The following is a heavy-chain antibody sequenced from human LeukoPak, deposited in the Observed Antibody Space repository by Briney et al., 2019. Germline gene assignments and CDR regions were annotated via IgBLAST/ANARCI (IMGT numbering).Heavy chain of an antibody. V-gene: IGHV3-23*01. J-gene: IGHJ4*02. Sequence: PGGSLRLSCAASGFTFITYGMSWVRQAPGKGLEWVSATSASGGSTYYADSVKGRFTISRDNSKNTLYLQMNSLRAEDTAVYYCAKRSDYGGNWNYFDYWGRGTLATVSS. CDR3: AKRSDYGGNWNYFDY. CDR1: GFTFITYG. CDR2: TSASGGST. D-gene: IGHD4-23*01.